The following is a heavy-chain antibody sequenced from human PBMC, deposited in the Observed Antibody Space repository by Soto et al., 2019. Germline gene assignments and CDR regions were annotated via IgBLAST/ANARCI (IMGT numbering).Heavy chain of an antibody. D-gene: IGHD2-15*01. V-gene: IGHV3-74*01. J-gene: IGHJ4*02. CDR1: GFTFSSYC. CDR3: ARVGGYCSGGSCYANFDY. Sequence: GGSLRLSCAASGFTFSSYCMHWVRQAPGKGLVWVSRINGDGSSTGYADSVKGRFTISRDNAKNTLYLQMNSLRAEDTAVYYCARVGGYCSGGSCYANFDYWGPGTLVTVSS. CDR2: INGDGSST.